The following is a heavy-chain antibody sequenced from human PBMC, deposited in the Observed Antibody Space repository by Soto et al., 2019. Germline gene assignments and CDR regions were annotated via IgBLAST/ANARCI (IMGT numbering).Heavy chain of an antibody. D-gene: IGHD4-17*01. CDR1: GGSISSDY. J-gene: IGHJ4*02. Sequence: SETLSLTCSVSGGSISSDYWSWIRQPPGKGLEWIGYIQYSGTINYNPSLKSRVTTSVDTSNNHCSLKLSSVTAADTALYYCARGRLRSAPDYWGQGALVTVSS. CDR3: ARGRLRSAPDY. V-gene: IGHV4-59*01. CDR2: IQYSGTI.